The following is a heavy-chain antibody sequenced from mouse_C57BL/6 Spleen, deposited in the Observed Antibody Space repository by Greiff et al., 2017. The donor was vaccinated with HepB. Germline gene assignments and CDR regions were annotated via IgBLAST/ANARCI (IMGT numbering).Heavy chain of an antibody. CDR1: GYTFTDYE. J-gene: IGHJ4*01. D-gene: IGHD4-1*01. Sequence: VQLQQSGAELVRPGASVTLSCKASGYTFTDYEMHWVKQTPVHGLEWIGAIDPETGGTAYNQKFKGKAILTADKSSSTAYMELRSLTSEDSAVYYCTRWGELGRDYAMDYWGQGTSVTVSS. V-gene: IGHV1-15*01. CDR2: IDPETGGT. CDR3: TRWGELGRDYAMDY.